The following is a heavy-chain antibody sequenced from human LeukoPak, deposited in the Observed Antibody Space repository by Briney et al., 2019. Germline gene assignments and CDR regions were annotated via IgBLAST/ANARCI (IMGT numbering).Heavy chain of an antibody. Sequence: GESLRLSCTASGFTFSITYMAWVRQAPGKGLEWVSVIYGGGDAYYADSVKGRFTIARDNSKKTVSLQMNNLRVDDTAVYYCARVQFQWFDPWGPGTLVTASS. D-gene: IGHD6-19*01. CDR1: GFTFSITY. CDR3: ARVQFQWFDP. CDR2: IYGGGDA. V-gene: IGHV3-66*01. J-gene: IGHJ5*02.